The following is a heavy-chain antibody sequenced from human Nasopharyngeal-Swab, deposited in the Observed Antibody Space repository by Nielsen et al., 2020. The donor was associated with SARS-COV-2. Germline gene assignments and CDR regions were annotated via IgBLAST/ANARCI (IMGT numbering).Heavy chain of an antibody. D-gene: IGHD6-19*01. CDR1: GDSISNYY. Sequence: GSLRFSCTVSGDSISNYYWSWIRQPPGKGLEWLGYIYYSGDTNYNPSFKSRVAISIDTSKNQFSLELSSVTAADTAIYYCARRYNSGWYGWFDPWGQGTPVTVSS. CDR3: ARRYNSGWYGWFDP. CDR2: IYYSGDT. V-gene: IGHV4-59*08. J-gene: IGHJ5*02.